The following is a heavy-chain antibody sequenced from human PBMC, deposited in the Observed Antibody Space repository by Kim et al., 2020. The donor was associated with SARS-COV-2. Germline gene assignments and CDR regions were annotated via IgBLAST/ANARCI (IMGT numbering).Heavy chain of an antibody. V-gene: IGHV3-66*02. CDR1: GFTVSSNY. D-gene: IGHD3-10*01. CDR2: IYSGGST. J-gene: IGHJ4*02. CDR3: ARGGGLLWFGELTCDY. Sequence: GGSLRLSCAASGFTVSSNYMSWVRQAPGKGLEWVSVIYSGGSTYYADSVKGRFTISRDNSKNTLYLQMNGLGAEDTAVYYCARGGGLLWFGELTCDYWGQGTLVTVSS.